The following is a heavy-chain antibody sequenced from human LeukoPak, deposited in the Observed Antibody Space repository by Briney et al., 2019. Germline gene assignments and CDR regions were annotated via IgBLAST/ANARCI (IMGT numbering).Heavy chain of an antibody. CDR1: GYTFTSYY. CDR2: INPSGGST. J-gene: IGHJ5*02. D-gene: IGHD2-2*02. Sequence: ASVKVSCKASGYTFTSYYMHWVRQGPGQGLEWMGIINPSGGSTSYAQKFQGRVTMTRGTSTSTVYMELSSLRSEDTAVYYCARERCSSTSCYTGWFDPWGQGTLVTVSS. CDR3: ARERCSSTSCYTGWFDP. V-gene: IGHV1-46*01.